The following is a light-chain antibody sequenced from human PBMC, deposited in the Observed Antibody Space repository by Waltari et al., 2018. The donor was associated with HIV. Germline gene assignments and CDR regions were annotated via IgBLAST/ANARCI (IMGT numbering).Light chain of an antibody. CDR3: QQYNSYRT. V-gene: IGKV1-5*03. Sequence: DIQMTQSPSTLSASVGDRVTITCRASQSISSWLAWYQQKPGKAPKLLIYKASSLESGVPSRFSGSGSGTEFTLIISILQPDDFATYYCQQYNSYRTFGQGTKVEIK. CDR2: KAS. CDR1: QSISSW. J-gene: IGKJ1*01.